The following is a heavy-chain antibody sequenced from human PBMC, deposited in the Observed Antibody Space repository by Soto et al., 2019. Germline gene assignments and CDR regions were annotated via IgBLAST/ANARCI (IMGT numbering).Heavy chain of an antibody. D-gene: IGHD6-13*01. CDR2: IYYGGST. CDR3: ASRPEDGSSFDY. Sequence: QLQLQESGPGLVKPSETLSLTCTVSGGSISSSSYYWGWIRHPPGQGREGIGIIYYGGSTYYNPSLKSRVAKSVDTSKNQFSLKLSSVTAADTAVYYCASRPEDGSSFDYWGQGTLVTVSS. V-gene: IGHV4-39*01. J-gene: IGHJ4*02. CDR1: GGSISSSSYY.